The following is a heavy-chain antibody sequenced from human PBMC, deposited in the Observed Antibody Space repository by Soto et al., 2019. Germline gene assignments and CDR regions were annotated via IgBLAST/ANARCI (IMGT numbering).Heavy chain of an antibody. CDR3: ARVYSSSWYYFDS. Sequence: SETLSLTCTVSGGSISSDYWSWIRQPPGKGLEWIGYIYYSGNTDYNPSLKSRVTISVDTSKNQFSLKLSSVTAADTAVYYCARVYSSSWYYFDSWGQGTLVTVSS. CDR1: GGSISSDY. V-gene: IGHV4-59*01. D-gene: IGHD6-13*01. J-gene: IGHJ4*02. CDR2: IYYSGNT.